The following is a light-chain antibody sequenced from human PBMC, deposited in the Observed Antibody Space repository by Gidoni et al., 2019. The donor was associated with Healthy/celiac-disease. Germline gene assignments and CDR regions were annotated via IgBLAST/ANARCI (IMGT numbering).Light chain of an antibody. CDR1: SSNIGAGYD. CDR3: QSYDSSTVV. V-gene: IGLV1-40*01. Sequence: QSVLTPPPSVSRAPGHRVTISCTGSSSNIGAGYDLHWYQQLPGTAPKLLIYGNSNRPSGVPDRFSGSKSGTSASLAITGLQAEDEADYYCQSYDSSTVVFGGGTKLTVL. CDR2: GNS. J-gene: IGLJ2*01.